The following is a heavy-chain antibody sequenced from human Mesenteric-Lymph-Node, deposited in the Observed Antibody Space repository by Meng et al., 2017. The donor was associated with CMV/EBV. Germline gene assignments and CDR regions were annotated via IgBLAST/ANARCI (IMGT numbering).Heavy chain of an antibody. CDR3: ARGLHLGSYYFDS. J-gene: IGHJ4*02. D-gene: IGHD2-21*01. CDR1: GGSISTYY. CDR2: IYYSGST. V-gene: IGHV4-59*01. Sequence: SETLSLTCTVSGGSISTYYWSWVRQPPGKGLAWIGYIYYSGSTIYNPSLKTRVTMSVDTSKNQFSLKLSSVTAADTAVYYCARGLHLGSYYFDSWGQGTLVTVSS.